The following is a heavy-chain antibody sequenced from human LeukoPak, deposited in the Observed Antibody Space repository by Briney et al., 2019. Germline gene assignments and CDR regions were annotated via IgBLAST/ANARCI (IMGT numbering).Heavy chain of an antibody. J-gene: IGHJ4*02. Sequence: SGGSLRLSCAASGFTFSSYAMPWVRQAPGKGLEYVSAISSNGGSTYYANSVKGRFTISRDNAKDSLSLQMSSLRAEDTALYYCARENNPLAARSFDYWGLGTLVTVSS. CDR1: GFTFSSYA. D-gene: IGHD1-20*01. CDR2: ISSNGGST. V-gene: IGHV3-64*01. CDR3: ARENNPLAARSFDY.